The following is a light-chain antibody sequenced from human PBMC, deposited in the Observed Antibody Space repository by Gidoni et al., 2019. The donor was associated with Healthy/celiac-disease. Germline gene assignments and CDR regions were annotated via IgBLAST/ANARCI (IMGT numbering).Light chain of an antibody. V-gene: IGKV3-15*01. CDR3: QQYNNWPPVT. CDR2: GAS. CDR1: QSVSSN. Sequence: SCRASQSVSSNLAWYQQKPGQAPRLLIYGASTRATGIPARFSGSGSGTEFTLTISSLQSEDFAVYYCQQYNNWPPVTFXXXTRLEIK. J-gene: IGKJ5*01.